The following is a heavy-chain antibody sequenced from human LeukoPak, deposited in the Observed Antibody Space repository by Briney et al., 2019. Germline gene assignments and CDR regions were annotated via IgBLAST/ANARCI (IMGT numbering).Heavy chain of an antibody. CDR2: ISYDGSNK. CDR3: AKQLLLWFGELSGGAFDI. V-gene: IGHV3-30*18. CDR1: GFTFSSYG. Sequence: GGSLRLSCAASGFTFSSYGMHWVRQAPGKGLEWVAVISYDGSNKYYADSVKGRFTISRDNSKNTLYLQMNSLRAGDTAVYYCAKQLLLWFGELSGGAFDIWGQGTMVTVSS. D-gene: IGHD3-10*01. J-gene: IGHJ3*02.